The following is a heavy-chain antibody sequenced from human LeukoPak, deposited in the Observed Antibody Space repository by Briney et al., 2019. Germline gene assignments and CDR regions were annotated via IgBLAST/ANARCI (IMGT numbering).Heavy chain of an antibody. D-gene: IGHD6-13*01. CDR3: ARRGHGSSWYFFDY. CDR1: GYSLTDYW. Sequence: KPGESLKISCKASGYSLTDYWIGWVRQMPGKGLEWMGIFYAGGSESRYSPSFQGQVAISVDKSISTAYLQWSSLKASDTAMYYCARRGHGSSWYFFDYWGQGTLVTVSS. CDR2: FYAGGSES. J-gene: IGHJ4*02. V-gene: IGHV5-51*03.